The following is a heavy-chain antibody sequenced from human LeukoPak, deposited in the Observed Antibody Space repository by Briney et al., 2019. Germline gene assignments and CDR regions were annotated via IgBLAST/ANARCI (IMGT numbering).Heavy chain of an antibody. V-gene: IGHV3-21*01. D-gene: IGHD6-13*01. CDR2: ISSSSSYI. J-gene: IGHJ3*02. CDR3: ARIYSSSPHAFDI. Sequence: GGSLRLSCAASGFTFSSYSMNWVRQAPGKGLEWVSSISSSSSYIYYADSVKGRFTISRDNAKNSLYLQMNSLRAEDTAVYYCARIYSSSPHAFDIWGQGTMVTVSS. CDR1: GFTFSSYS.